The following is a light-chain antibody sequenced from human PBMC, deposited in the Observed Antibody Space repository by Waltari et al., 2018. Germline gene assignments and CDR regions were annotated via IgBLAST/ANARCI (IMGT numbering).Light chain of an antibody. V-gene: IGKV2-30*01. Sequence: DVVMTQSPPSPPVTLGQAASISCRSSESLVASDGNTSFNWFHQRPGQPPRRLFYKVSNRDSGVPDRFSGSGSGTDFTLTISRVEAEDVGVYYCMQGIHRPWTFGQGTKVEIK. CDR2: KVS. J-gene: IGKJ1*01. CDR1: ESLVASDGNTS. CDR3: MQGIHRPWT.